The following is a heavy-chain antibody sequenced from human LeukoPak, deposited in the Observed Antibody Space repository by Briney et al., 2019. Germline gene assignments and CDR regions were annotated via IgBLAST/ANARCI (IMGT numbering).Heavy chain of an antibody. CDR1: GFTFDDYA. CDR2: ISWNSGSI. Sequence: PGGSLRLSCAASGFTFDDYAMHWVRQAPGKGLEWVSGISWNSGSIGYADSVKGRFTISRDNAKNTLYLQMNSLRAEDTAVYYCAKDNPDYYDSSGYLTVGVFDYWGQGTLVTVSS. J-gene: IGHJ4*02. D-gene: IGHD3-22*01. V-gene: IGHV3-9*01. CDR3: AKDNPDYYDSSGYLTVGVFDY.